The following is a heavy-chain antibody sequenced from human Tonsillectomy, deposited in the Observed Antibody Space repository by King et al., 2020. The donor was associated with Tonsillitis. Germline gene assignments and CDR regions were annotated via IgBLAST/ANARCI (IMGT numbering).Heavy chain of an antibody. V-gene: IGHV3-30*18. CDR2: ISYDGSNK. D-gene: IGHD3-22*01. CDR1: GFTFSSYG. Sequence: QLVQSGGGVVQPGRSLRLSCAASGFTFSSYGMHWVRQAPGKGLEWVAVISYDGSNKYYAHSVKGRFTISRDNSTNTLYLQMNSLRAEDTAVYYCEKSNCGNMKIVTNTTPEYSGQGTLVTHSS. J-gene: IGHJ4*02. CDR3: EKSNCGNMKIVTNTTPEY.